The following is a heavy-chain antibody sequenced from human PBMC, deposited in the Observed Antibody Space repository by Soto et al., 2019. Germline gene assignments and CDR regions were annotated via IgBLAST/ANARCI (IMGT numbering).Heavy chain of an antibody. J-gene: IGHJ6*02. CDR3: AVYYGSGSYQDYYYGMDV. D-gene: IGHD3-10*01. CDR1: GGTFSSYA. Sequence: SVKVSFKASGGTFSSYAISWVRQAPGQGLEWMGGIIPTFGTANYAQKFQGRVTITADESTSTAYMELSSLRSEDTAVYYCAVYYGSGSYQDYYYGMDVWGQGTTVTVSS. V-gene: IGHV1-69*13. CDR2: IIPTFGTA.